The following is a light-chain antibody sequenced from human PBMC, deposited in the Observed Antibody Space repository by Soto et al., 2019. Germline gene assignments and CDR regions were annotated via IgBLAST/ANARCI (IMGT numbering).Light chain of an antibody. J-gene: IGLJ2*01. CDR2: DVT. Sequence: QSALTQSASVSGAPGQSITISCTGTGTDIGGYNYVSWYQQRPCKAPTLLIYDVTNRPSGVSDRFSGSKSGNTASLTISGLQPEDEADYYSSSYTGMSAHVVVGGGTQLTV. V-gene: IGLV2-14*03. CDR1: GTDIGGYNY. CDR3: SSYTGMSAHVV.